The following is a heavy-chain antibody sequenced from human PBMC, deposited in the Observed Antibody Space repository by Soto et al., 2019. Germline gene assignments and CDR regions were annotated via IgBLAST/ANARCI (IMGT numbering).Heavy chain of an antibody. D-gene: IGHD4-17*01. Sequence: SETLSLTCTVSGGSISGSSYYWGWIRQPPGKGLECIGSVHYSGSTDYNPSLKSRVTISVDTSKNQFSLKLSSVTAADTAVYFCASFSGATYGDYGGGIKYWGQGTLVTVPQ. CDR1: GGSISGSSYY. J-gene: IGHJ4*02. CDR3: ASFSGATYGDYGGGIKY. V-gene: IGHV4-39*01. CDR2: VHYSGST.